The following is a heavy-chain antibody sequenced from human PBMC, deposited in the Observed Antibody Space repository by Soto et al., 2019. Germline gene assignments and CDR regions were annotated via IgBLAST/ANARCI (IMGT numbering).Heavy chain of an antibody. CDR3: ARDGNFALRGYSFGFDF. V-gene: IGHV1-2*06. CDR1: GYRFTTHY. J-gene: IGHJ4*02. CDR2: MDVGTGGT. Sequence: ASVKVSCKASGYRFTTHYIHWVRQAPGQGLEWMGRMDVGTGGTTYAHKFQGRVTMTRDTSIRTAYLEVSSVKSDDTAMYYCARDGNFALRGYSFGFDFWGQGTLVTVSS. D-gene: IGHD5-18*01.